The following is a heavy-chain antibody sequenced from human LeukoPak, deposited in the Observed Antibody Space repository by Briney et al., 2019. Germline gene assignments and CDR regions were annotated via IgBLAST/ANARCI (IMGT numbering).Heavy chain of an antibody. CDR1: GGSISSYY. J-gene: IGHJ6*02. CDR2: IYYSGST. Sequence: SETLSLTCTVSGGSISSYYWSWIRQPPGKGLEWIGYIYYSGSTNYNPSLKSRVTISVDTSKNQFSLKLSSVTAADTAVYYCASMTTKHPYYYYGMDVWGRGTTVTVSS. V-gene: IGHV4-59*08. CDR3: ASMTTKHPYYYYGMDV. D-gene: IGHD1-14*01.